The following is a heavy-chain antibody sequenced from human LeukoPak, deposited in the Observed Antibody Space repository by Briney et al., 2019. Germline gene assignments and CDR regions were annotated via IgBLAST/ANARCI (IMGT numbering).Heavy chain of an antibody. CDR3: ASSRPRAVWVPHFDY. J-gene: IGHJ4*02. D-gene: IGHD2-8*01. CDR1: GFTFSSYE. Sequence: GGSLRLSCAASGFTFSSYEMNWVRQAPGKGLEWVSYISSSGSTIYYADSVKGRFTISRDNAKNSLYLQMNSLRAEDTAVYYCASSRPRAVWVPHFDYWGQGTLVTVSS. V-gene: IGHV3-48*03. CDR2: ISSSGSTI.